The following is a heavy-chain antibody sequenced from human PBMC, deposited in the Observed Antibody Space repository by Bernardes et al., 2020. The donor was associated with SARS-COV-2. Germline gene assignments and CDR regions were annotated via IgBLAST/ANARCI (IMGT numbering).Heavy chain of an antibody. CDR3: AKDLEGLRSYYFDY. Sequence: GGSLRLSCVASGFTFTRYSMNWVRPAPGKGLEWVSAISTSGSYTYYADSVKGRFPISRDNSKKTLYLQMNSMRDEDTGVYYCAKDLEGLRSYYFDYWGQGTLVTVSS. CDR1: GFTFTRYS. CDR2: ISTSGSYT. D-gene: IGHD5-12*01. V-gene: IGHV3-23*01. J-gene: IGHJ4*02.